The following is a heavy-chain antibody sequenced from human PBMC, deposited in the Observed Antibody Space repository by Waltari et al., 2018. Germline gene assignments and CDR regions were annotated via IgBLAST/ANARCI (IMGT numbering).Heavy chain of an antibody. J-gene: IGHJ6*02. CDR2: IYTSGST. D-gene: IGHD3-22*01. V-gene: IGHV4-61*09. CDR3: ARDRAYYDSSGPYYYYGMDV. Sequence: QVQLQESGPGLVKPSQTLSLTCTVSGGSISSVSYYWSWIRPPAGKGREWFGYIYTSGSTNYNPSLKSRVTISVDTSKNQFSLKLSSVTAADTAVYYCARDRAYYDSSGPYYYYGMDVWGQGTTVTVSS. CDR1: GGSISSVSYY.